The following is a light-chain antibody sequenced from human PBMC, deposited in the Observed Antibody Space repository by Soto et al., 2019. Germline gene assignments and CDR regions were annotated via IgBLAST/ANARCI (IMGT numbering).Light chain of an antibody. CDR1: QSVRTN. CDR2: GAS. Sequence: EIMLTQSLATLSLSTGERVTLSCRASQSVRTNLAWYQQKPGQAPRLLIYGASTRATGIPVRFSGSGSGTEFTLTISSLQSEDFAIYYCQHYDTWPPWTFGQGTKVE. CDR3: QHYDTWPPWT. V-gene: IGKV3-15*01. J-gene: IGKJ1*01.